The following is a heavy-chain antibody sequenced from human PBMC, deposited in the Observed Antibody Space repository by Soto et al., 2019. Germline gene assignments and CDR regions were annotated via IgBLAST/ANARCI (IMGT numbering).Heavy chain of an antibody. D-gene: IGHD2-2*01. Sequence: SETLSLTCAVYGGSFSGYYWSWIRQPPGKGLEWIGEINHSGSTNYNPSLKSRVTISVDTSKNQFSLKLSSVTAADTAVYYCARNSRNIVVVPAAMNYGMDVWGQGTTVTVSS. V-gene: IGHV4-34*01. CDR2: INHSGST. J-gene: IGHJ6*02. CDR1: GGSFSGYY. CDR3: ARNSRNIVVVPAAMNYGMDV.